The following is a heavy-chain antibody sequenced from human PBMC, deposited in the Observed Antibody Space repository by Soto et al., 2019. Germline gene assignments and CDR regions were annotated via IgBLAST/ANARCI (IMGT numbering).Heavy chain of an antibody. CDR3: ARALYSSGWHPYYYYGMDV. J-gene: IGHJ6*02. D-gene: IGHD6-19*01. CDR1: GFTFSSYG. V-gene: IGHV3-33*01. CDR2: IWYDGSNK. Sequence: GGSLRLSCAASGFTFSSYGMHWVRQAPGKGLEWVAVIWYDGSNKYYADSVKGRFTIPRDNSKNTLYLQMNSLRAEDTAVYYCARALYSSGWHPYYYYGMDVWGQGTTVTVSS.